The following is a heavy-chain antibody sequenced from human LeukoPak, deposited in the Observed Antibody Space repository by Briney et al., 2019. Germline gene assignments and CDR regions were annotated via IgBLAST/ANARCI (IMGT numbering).Heavy chain of an antibody. Sequence: PSETLSPTCTVSGGSISSSNYYWGWIRQPPGKGLEWIGSIYYSGSTYYNPSLKSRVTISVDTSKNQFSLKLSSVTAADTAVYYCARSSGTLLDYWGQGTLVTVSS. J-gene: IGHJ4*02. D-gene: IGHD1-14*01. CDR3: ARSSGTLLDY. V-gene: IGHV4-39*01. CDR2: IYYSGST. CDR1: GGSISSSNYY.